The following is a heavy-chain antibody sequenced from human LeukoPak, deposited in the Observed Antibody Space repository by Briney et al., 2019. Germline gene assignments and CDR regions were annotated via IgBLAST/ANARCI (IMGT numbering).Heavy chain of an antibody. Sequence: ASVKVSCKASGYTFTGYYMHWVRQAPGQGPEWMGIINPSGGSTSYAQKFQGRVTMTRDMSTSTVYMELSSLRSEDTAVYYCASDYGDYIRARYYYYMDVWGKGTTVTVSS. CDR2: INPSGGST. CDR1: GYTFTGYY. V-gene: IGHV1-46*01. CDR3: ASDYGDYIRARYYYYMDV. J-gene: IGHJ6*03. D-gene: IGHD4-17*01.